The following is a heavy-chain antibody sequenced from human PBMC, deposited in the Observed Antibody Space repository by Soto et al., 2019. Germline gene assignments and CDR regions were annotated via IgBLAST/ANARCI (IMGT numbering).Heavy chain of an antibody. D-gene: IGHD2-21*02. CDR2: IYWDDDK. J-gene: IGHJ6*02. V-gene: IGHV2-5*02. CDR3: AHSRCGGDCLQSYWSHYYYGMDV. Sequence: QITLKESGPTLVKPTQTLTLTCTFSGFSLSTGGVGVGWIRQPPGEALEWLALIYWDDDKRYSPSLKSRLTITKDTSKNQVVLSMTNMDPVDTATYYCAHSRCGGDCLQSYWSHYYYGMDVWGQGTTITVSS. CDR1: GFSLSTGGVG.